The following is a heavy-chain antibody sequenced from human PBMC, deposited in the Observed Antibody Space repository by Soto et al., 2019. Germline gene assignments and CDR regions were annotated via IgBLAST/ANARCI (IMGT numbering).Heavy chain of an antibody. Sequence: QVQLVQSGAEVKKPGSSVKVSCKASGGTFSSYAISWVRQAPGQGLEWMGGIIPIFGTANYAQKFQGRVTITADESTSTGYMELRSLRSEDTAVDYCVRSRVTYYSDRGAFDIWGQGPVVPASS. CDR1: GGTFSSYA. J-gene: IGHJ3*02. V-gene: IGHV1-69*01. CDR3: VRSRVTYYSDRGAFDI. CDR2: IIPIFGTA. D-gene: IGHD3-22*01.